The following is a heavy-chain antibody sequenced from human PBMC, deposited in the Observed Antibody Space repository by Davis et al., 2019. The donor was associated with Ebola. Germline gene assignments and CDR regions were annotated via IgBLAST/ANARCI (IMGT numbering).Heavy chain of an antibody. J-gene: IGHJ5*02. V-gene: IGHV3-48*02. CDR3: ASRSHSSGWYADWFDP. CDR2: ISSSSSTI. Sequence: GGSLRLSCAASGFTFSSYSMNWVRQAPGKGLKWVSYISSSSSTIYYADAVKGRFTIPRDNAKNSLYLQMNSLRDEDTAVYYCASRSHSSGWYADWFDPWGQGTLVTVSS. D-gene: IGHD6-19*01. CDR1: GFTFSSYS.